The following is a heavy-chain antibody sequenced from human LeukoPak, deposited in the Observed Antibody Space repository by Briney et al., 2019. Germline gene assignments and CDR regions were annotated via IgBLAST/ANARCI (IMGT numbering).Heavy chain of an antibody. Sequence: GGSLRLSCAASGFTFSGSAMQWVRQASGKGLEWVGRIRSKANTYATAYAASVKGRFTISRDDSKNTAYLQMYSLKTEDTAVYYCSRQRGSYGDNDFDYWGQGTLVTVSS. CDR2: IRSKANTYAT. V-gene: IGHV3-73*01. D-gene: IGHD4-23*01. J-gene: IGHJ4*02. CDR3: SRQRGSYGDNDFDY. CDR1: GFTFSGSA.